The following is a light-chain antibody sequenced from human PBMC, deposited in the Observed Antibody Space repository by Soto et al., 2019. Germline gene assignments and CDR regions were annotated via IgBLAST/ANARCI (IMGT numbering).Light chain of an antibody. CDR3: QQFVNSPWT. Sequence: PGERATLSCRASQSVASGYLTWYQQKPGQAPRLLIYRTSTRATGIPDRFNGRGSGTDFTLTISRLEPEDFAVYYCQQFVNSPWTFGQGTKVEIK. J-gene: IGKJ1*01. CDR2: RTS. CDR1: QSVASGY. V-gene: IGKV3-20*01.